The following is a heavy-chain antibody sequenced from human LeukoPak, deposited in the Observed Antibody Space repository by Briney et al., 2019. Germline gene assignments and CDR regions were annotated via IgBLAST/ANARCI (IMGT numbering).Heavy chain of an antibody. Sequence: SVKVSCKASGGTFSSYAVTWVRLTPGQGLEWLGGIIPVFGTTTYAQKFQAKVTMTADKSTNTAYLEISSLTSDDTAVYYCARCSPGDSSNFYAVLQYWGQGTQVTVSS. V-gene: IGHV1-69*06. CDR3: ARCSPGDSSNFYAVLQY. CDR1: GGTFSSYA. D-gene: IGHD3-22*01. J-gene: IGHJ4*02. CDR2: IIPVFGTT.